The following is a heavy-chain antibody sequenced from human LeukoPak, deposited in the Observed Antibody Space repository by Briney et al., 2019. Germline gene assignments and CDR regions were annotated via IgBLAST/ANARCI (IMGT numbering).Heavy chain of an antibody. V-gene: IGHV4-59*01. CDR3: ARGSYQLLDYYYYMDV. CDR1: GGSISSYY. Sequence: SETLSLTCTVSGGSISSYYWSWIRQPPGKGLEWIGYIYYSGSTNYNPSLKSRVTISVDTSKNQFSLKLSSVTAADTAVYYCARGSYQLLDYYYYMDVWGKGTTVTVSS. CDR2: IYYSGST. J-gene: IGHJ6*03. D-gene: IGHD2-2*01.